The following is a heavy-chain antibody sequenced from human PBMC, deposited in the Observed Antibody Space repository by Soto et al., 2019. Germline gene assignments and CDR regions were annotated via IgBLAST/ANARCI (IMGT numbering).Heavy chain of an antibody. V-gene: IGHV3-48*01. CDR2: ISGSSSTI. Sequence: EVQLAESGGGLVQPGGSLILSCAASGFTFSSYSMNWVRQAPGKGLEWVSYISGSSSTIYYADSVRGRFTISRDNAKNSLYLQLNSLIAEDTATYYCARYDYLWGSVDYWGQGALDTVS. J-gene: IGHJ4*02. CDR3: ARYDYLWGSVDY. D-gene: IGHD3-16*01. CDR1: GFTFSSYS.